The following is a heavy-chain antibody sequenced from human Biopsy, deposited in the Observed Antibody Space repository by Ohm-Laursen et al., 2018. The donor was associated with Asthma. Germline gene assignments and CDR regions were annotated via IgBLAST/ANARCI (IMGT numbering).Heavy chain of an antibody. J-gene: IGHJ6*02. V-gene: IGHV4-30-4*01. CDR2: VFWSGTT. Sequence: TLSLTCTVGSAYVGSRDHHWSWIRQSPGTGLEWIGFVFWSGTTHYNRSLERRLSISIDTTRNEFSMTLRSVTAADTAVYFCARVASYGDVYFGIDVWGPGSTVSV. D-gene: IGHD4-17*01. CDR3: ARVASYGDVYFGIDV. CDR1: SAYVGSRDHH.